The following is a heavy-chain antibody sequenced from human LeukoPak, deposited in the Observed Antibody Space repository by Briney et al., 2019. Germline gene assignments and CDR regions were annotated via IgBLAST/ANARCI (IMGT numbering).Heavy chain of an antibody. V-gene: IGHV4-59*08. CDR2: AYYSGHT. J-gene: IGHJ4*02. CDR3: ARHPFATPFDY. D-gene: IGHD2-15*01. Sequence: SETLSLTCIVSGDSTRSYYWNWIRQAPGKALEWIGYAYYSGHTNYNSSLKSRVTMSLDTSKSQFSLRLSSVTAADTAVYFCARHPFATPFDYWGPGTLVTVSS. CDR1: GDSTRSYY.